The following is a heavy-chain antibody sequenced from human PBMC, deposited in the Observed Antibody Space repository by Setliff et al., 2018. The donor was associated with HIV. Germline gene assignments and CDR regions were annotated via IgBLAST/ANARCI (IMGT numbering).Heavy chain of an antibody. Sequence: ASVKVSCKASGYTFTSYTMHWVRQAPGQRLEWMGWINGGNGNTKYSQKFQGRVTITRDTSASTAYMELSSLRSEDTAVYYCARGGTYYYDSSGYFIPGKYWGQGSLVTVSS. J-gene: IGHJ4*02. D-gene: IGHD3-22*01. CDR2: INGGNGNT. CDR3: ARGGTYYYDSSGYFIPGKY. CDR1: GYTFTSYT. V-gene: IGHV1-3*01.